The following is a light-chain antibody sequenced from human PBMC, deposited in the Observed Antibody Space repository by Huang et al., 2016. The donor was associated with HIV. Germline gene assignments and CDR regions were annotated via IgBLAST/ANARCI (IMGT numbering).Light chain of an antibody. Sequence: DIQMPQSPSVMSASVGDRVTISCRASQGISNRLVWFQQKPGRVPKRLIHDASILESGVPTRFICSGSGTEFTLTINSLQPEDFATYYCLQHNGHPLTFGGGTRVEIK. CDR3: LQHNGHPLT. V-gene: IGKV1-17*03. CDR2: DAS. J-gene: IGKJ4*01. CDR1: QGISNR.